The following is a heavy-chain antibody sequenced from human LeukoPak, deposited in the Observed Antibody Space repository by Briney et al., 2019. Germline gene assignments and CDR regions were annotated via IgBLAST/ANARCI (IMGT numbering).Heavy chain of an antibody. CDR2: INQDGSEK. D-gene: IGHD6-13*01. CDR1: GFTFSSYW. J-gene: IGHJ4*02. V-gene: IGHV3-7*03. CDR3: ARDGPAAGLYFDY. Sequence: GGSLRLSCAAPGFTFSSYWMSWVRQAPGKGLEWVANINQDGSEKYYVDSVKGRFTISRDNAKNSLYLQMNSLRAEDTAMYYCARDGPAAGLYFDYWGQGTLVTVSS.